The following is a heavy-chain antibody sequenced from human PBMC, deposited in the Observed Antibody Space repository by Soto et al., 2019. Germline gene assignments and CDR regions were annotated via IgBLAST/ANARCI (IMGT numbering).Heavy chain of an antibody. CDR3: ARQHLSGVGAYGVDV. V-gene: IGHV5-51*01. CDR1: GHTFISNW. CDR2: IYPGDSDT. Sequence: PGESLKISCQGSGHTFISNWIGWVRQIPGKGLEWMGIIYPGDSDTRYSPSFQGQVPISADKSISTAYLQGSSLKASDTAMYYCARQHLSGVGAYGVDVWGQGTKGTVSS. J-gene: IGHJ6*01. D-gene: IGHD3-10*01.